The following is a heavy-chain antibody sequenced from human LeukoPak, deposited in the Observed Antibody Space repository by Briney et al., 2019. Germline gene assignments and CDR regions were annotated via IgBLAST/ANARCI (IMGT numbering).Heavy chain of an antibody. J-gene: IGHJ4*02. V-gene: IGHV3-20*04. Sequence: RSGGSLRLSCAASGFTFDDYGMSWVRQAPGKGLEWVSGINWNGGSTGYADSVKGRFTISRDNAKNSLYLQMNSLRAEDTALYYCAREGYAEDYYDSSGYSYFDYWGQGTLVTVSS. CDR1: GFTFDDYG. D-gene: IGHD3-22*01. CDR3: AREGYAEDYYDSSGYSYFDY. CDR2: INWNGGST.